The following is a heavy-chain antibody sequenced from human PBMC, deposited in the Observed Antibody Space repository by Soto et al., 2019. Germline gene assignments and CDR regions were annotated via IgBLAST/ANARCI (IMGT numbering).Heavy chain of an antibody. CDR3: AVAPRGERLLDFDY. CDR2: LYSGGST. V-gene: IGHV3-66*01. J-gene: IGHJ4*02. CDR1: GFTVSSKY. D-gene: IGHD6-25*01. Sequence: EVQLVESGGGLVQPGGSLRLSCVASGFTVSSKYMSWVRQAPGKGLEWVAVLYSGGSTYYADSARDRFTISRDNSRNTLYLQMTSRRVEDTAIYYCAVAPRGERLLDFDYWGRGNLVTVSS.